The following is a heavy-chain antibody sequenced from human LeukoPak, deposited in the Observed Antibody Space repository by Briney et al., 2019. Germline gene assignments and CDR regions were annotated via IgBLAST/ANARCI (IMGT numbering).Heavy chain of an antibody. CDR2: IYYSGST. CDR1: GGSISSGGYY. V-gene: IGHV4-31*03. D-gene: IGHD7-27*01. CDR3: ARELGSTSRYFDC. J-gene: IGHJ4*02. Sequence: SETLSLTCTVSGGSISSGGYYWSWIRQHPGKGLEWIGYIYYSGSTYYNPSLKSRVTISVDTSKNQFSLKLSSVTAVDTAVYYCARELGSTSRYFDCWGQGTLVTVSS.